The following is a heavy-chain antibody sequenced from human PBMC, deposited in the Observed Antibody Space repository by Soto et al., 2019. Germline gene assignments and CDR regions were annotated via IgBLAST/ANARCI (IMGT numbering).Heavy chain of an antibody. Sequence: ASVKVSCKASGGTFSSYTISWVRQAPGQGLEWMGRIIPILGIANYAQKFQGRVTITADKSTSTAYMELSSLRSGDTAVYYCARDPSSSGSSDDDYWGQGTLVTVSS. V-gene: IGHV1-69*04. J-gene: IGHJ4*02. D-gene: IGHD6-19*01. CDR1: GGTFSSYT. CDR3: ARDPSSSGSSDDDY. CDR2: IIPILGIA.